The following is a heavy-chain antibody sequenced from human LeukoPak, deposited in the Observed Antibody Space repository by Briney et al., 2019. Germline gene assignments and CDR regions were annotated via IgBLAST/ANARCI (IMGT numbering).Heavy chain of an antibody. V-gene: IGHV3-23*01. CDR1: GFTFSNYA. D-gene: IGHD1-1*01. Sequence: PGGSLRLSCAAPGFTFSNYAMSWVRQAPGKGLEWVSAISDDGGDTKYAESVKGRFTISRDNSRNRLYLQMNSLRVEDTAIYYCGRDWKLDYWGQGILVTVSS. CDR2: ISDDGGDT. CDR3: GRDWKLDY. J-gene: IGHJ4*02.